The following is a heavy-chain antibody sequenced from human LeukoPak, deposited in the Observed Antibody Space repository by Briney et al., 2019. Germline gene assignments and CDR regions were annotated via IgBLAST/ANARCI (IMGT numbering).Heavy chain of an antibody. CDR3: ASLNYYDSSGNFDY. D-gene: IGHD3-22*01. CDR1: GFTFSSYS. Sequence: GGSLRLSCTASGFTFSSYSMNWVRQAPGKGLEWVANIKQDGSEKDYVDSVKGRFTISRDNAKNSLYLQMNSLRAEDTAVYYCASLNYYDSSGNFDYWGQGTLVTVSS. V-gene: IGHV3-7*01. CDR2: IKQDGSEK. J-gene: IGHJ4*02.